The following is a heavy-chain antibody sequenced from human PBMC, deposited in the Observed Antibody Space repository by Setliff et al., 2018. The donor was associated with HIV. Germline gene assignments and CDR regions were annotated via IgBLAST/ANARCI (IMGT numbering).Heavy chain of an antibody. J-gene: IGHJ5*02. Sequence: SETLSLTCAVSGYSISSGYYWGWIRQPPGKGLEWIGSIYHGGSAYYKPSLKSRVTISVDMSKNQFSLRLSSVAAADTAVYYCVTMTANWFDPWGQGTLVTVSS. D-gene: IGHD2-21*02. CDR3: VTMTANWFDP. CDR2: IYHGGSA. V-gene: IGHV4-38-2*01. CDR1: GYSISSGYY.